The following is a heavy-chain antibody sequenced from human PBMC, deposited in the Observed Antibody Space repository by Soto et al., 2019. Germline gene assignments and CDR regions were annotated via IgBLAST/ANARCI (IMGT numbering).Heavy chain of an antibody. CDR3: VRQRGNYFDF. Sequence: SDTLSLTCSVSGDSINIRYWSWIRQPPGKGLEWIGYIDYVGSTTYAPSLQSRVTMPVDTSKNQVSLKLRYVTAADTAVYYCVRQRGNYFDFWGQGTLVTVSS. J-gene: IGHJ4*02. CDR2: IDYVGST. V-gene: IGHV4-59*07. CDR1: GDSINIRY. D-gene: IGHD3-10*01.